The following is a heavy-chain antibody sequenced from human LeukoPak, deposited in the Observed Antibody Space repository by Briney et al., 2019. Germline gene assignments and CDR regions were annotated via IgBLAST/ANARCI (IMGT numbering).Heavy chain of an antibody. D-gene: IGHD2-2*01. V-gene: IGHV1-69*01. CDR2: IIPIFGTA. J-gene: IGHJ6*04. CDR1: GGTFSSYA. CDR3: ARLYLGHCSSTSCYPGGYYGMDV. Sequence: ASVKVSCKASGGTFSSYAISWVRQAPGQGLEWMGGIIPIFGTANYAQKFQGRVTITADESTSTAYMELSSLRSEDTAVYYCARLYLGHCSSTSCYPGGYYGMDVWGKGTTVTVSS.